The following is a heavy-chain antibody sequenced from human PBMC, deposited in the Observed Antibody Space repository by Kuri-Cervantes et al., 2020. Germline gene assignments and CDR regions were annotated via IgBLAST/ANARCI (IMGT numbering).Heavy chain of an antibody. CDR3: AKDNSGYSSGWYPH. Sequence: GESLKISCAASGFTFSSYSMNWVRQAPGKGLEWVSYISSSSSTIYYADSVKGRFTISRDNAKNSLYLQMNSLRAEDTALYYCAKDNSGYSSGWYPHWGQGTMVTVSS. CDR2: ISSSSSTI. CDR1: GFTFSSYS. V-gene: IGHV3-48*01. J-gene: IGHJ3*01. D-gene: IGHD6-19*01.